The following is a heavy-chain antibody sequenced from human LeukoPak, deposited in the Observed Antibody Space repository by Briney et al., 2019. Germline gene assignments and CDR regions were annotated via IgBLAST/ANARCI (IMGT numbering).Heavy chain of an antibody. CDR1: GYTFTGYY. CDR3: ARNAYYYGSGSYYNWFDP. J-gene: IGHJ5*02. D-gene: IGHD3-10*01. V-gene: IGHV1-2*04. Sequence: ASVKVSCKASGYTFTGYYMHWVRQAPGQGLEWMGWINPNSGGTNYAQKFQGWVIMTRDTSISTAYMELSRLRSDDTAVYYCARNAYYYGSGSYYNWFDPWGQGTLVTVSS. CDR2: INPNSGGT.